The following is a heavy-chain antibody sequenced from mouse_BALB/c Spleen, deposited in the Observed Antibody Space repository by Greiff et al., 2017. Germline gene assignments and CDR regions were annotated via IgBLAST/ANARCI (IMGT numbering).Heavy chain of an antibody. J-gene: IGHJ3*01. CDR2: INPGSGGT. V-gene: IGHV1-54*01. Sequence: QVQLQQSGAELVRPGTSVKVSCKASGYAFTNYLIEWVKQRPGQGLEWIGVINPGSGGTNYNEKFKGKATLTVDKSSSTAYMQLSSLTSEDSAVYYCAAGGGYYSYWGQGTLVTVSA. CDR3: AAGGGYYSY. D-gene: IGHD2-3*01. CDR1: GYAFTNYL.